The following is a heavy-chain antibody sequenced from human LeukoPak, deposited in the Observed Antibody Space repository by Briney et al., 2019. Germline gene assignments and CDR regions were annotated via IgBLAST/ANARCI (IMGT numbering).Heavy chain of an antibody. J-gene: IGHJ4*02. Sequence: GGSLRLSCAASGFTFSSYAMSWVRQAPGKGLEWVSAISGSGGSTYYADSVKGRFTISRDNSKNTLYLQMNSLRAEDTAVYYCARDPSRDGYKWGDFWGQGTLVTVSS. CDR1: GFTFSSYA. V-gene: IGHV3-23*01. CDR3: ARDPSRDGYKWGDF. CDR2: ISGSGGST. D-gene: IGHD5-24*01.